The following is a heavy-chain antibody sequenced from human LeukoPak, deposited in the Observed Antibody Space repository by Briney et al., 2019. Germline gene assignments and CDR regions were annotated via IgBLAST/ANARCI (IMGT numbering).Heavy chain of an antibody. CDR3: AKDRILLRYFDWLSAPDAFDI. V-gene: IGHV3-30*02. Sequence: PGGSLRLSCAASGFTFSSYVMHWVRQAPGKGLEWVAFIRYDGSNKYYADSVKGRFTISRDNSKNTLYLQMNSLRAEDTAVYYCAKDRILLRYFDWLSAPDAFDIWGQGTMVTVSS. D-gene: IGHD3-9*01. CDR1: GFTFSSYV. J-gene: IGHJ3*02. CDR2: IRYDGSNK.